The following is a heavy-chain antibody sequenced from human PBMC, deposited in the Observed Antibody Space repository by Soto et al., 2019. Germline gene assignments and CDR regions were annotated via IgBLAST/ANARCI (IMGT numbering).Heavy chain of an antibody. CDR2: MYPDDSDI. D-gene: IGHD3-22*01. Sequence: GESLKICCRAAGGRFLLYGSGWVRQMPGKGLEWMAIMYPDDSDIRYSPSFEAHVPISADKSTSTAFLQWSSLKASDTAMYYCATAYVYDFENSNYYRDAFDIWGQGTLVTVSS. CDR3: ATAYVYDFENSNYYRDAFDI. J-gene: IGHJ3*02. CDR1: GGRFLLYG. V-gene: IGHV5-51*01.